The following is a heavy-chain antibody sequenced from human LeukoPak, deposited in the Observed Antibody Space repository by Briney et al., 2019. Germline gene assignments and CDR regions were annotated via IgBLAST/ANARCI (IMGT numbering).Heavy chain of an antibody. D-gene: IGHD2-2*01. CDR1: GYTFTGYY. CDR3: ARDIVVVPAASFDY. V-gene: IGHV1-2*02. J-gene: IGHJ4*02. CDR2: IYPNSGGT. Sequence: ASVKVSCKASGYTFTGYYMHWVRQAPGQGLEWMGWIYPNSGGTNYAQKFQGRVTMTRDTSISTAYMELSRLRSDDTAVYYCARDIVVVPAASFDYWGQGTLVTVSS.